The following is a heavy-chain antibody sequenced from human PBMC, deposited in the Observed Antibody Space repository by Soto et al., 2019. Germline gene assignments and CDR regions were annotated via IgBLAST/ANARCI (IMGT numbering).Heavy chain of an antibody. D-gene: IGHD3-22*01. Sequence: AGSLRLSCAASGFTFSSYWMSWVRQAPGKGLEWVANIKQDGSEKYYGDSVKGRFTISRDNAKNSLYLQMNSLRAEDTAVYYCARDFGLDSSGYIWYYFDYWGQGTLVTVSS. CDR1: GFTFSSYW. CDR3: ARDFGLDSSGYIWYYFDY. J-gene: IGHJ4*02. CDR2: IKQDGSEK. V-gene: IGHV3-7*01.